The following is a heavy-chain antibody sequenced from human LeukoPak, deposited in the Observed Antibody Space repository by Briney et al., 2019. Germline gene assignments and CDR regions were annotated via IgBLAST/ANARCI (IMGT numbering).Heavy chain of an antibody. CDR1: GFTFSSYI. D-gene: IGHD3-10*01. CDR3: ARGSGSGSYYPRFDY. CDR2: ISRSSDFI. V-gene: IGHV3-21*01. Sequence: GGSLRLSGAASGFTFSSYIMNWVRQAPGKGLEWVSSISRSSDFIYYTDSVNGRFTISRDNAKNSLYLQMNSLRAEDTAVYYCARGSGSGSYYPRFDYWGQGTLVTVSS. J-gene: IGHJ4*02.